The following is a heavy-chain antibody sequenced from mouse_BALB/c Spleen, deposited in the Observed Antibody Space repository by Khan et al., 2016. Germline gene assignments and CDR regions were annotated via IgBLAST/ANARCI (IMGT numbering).Heavy chain of an antibody. CDR1: GYTFTSYV. V-gene: IGHV1S136*01. J-gene: IGHJ3*01. CDR3: SRGFGDSFAF. CDR2: INPDNDGP. D-gene: IGHD2-13*01. Sequence: VQLQQSGPELVKPGASVKMSCKASGYTFTSYVIHWVKQKPGQGLAWIGYINPDNDGPKYDEKFKGKATLTSDKSSSTAYMELSSLTSEDSAVYYCSRGFGDSFAFWGRGTLVTVSA.